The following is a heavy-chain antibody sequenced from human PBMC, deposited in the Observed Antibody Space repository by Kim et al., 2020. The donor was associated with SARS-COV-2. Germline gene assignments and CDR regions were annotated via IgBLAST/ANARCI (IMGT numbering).Heavy chain of an antibody. J-gene: IGHJ6*02. D-gene: IGHD3-10*01. Sequence: SETLSLTCTVSGGSISSGSYYWGWIRQPAGKGLEWIGRIYTSGSTNYNPSLKSRVTISVDTSKNQFSLNLSSVTAADTAVYYCARDGLRFWDLLYDLDVWDLGTTVTV. V-gene: IGHV4-61*02. CDR2: IYTSGST. CDR1: GGSISSGSYY. CDR3: ARDGLRFWDLLYDLDV.